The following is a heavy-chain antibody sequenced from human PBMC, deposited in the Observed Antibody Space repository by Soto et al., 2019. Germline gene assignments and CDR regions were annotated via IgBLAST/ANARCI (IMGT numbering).Heavy chain of an antibody. CDR2: IYYSGST. CDR3: ARARRWELSYYFDY. V-gene: IGHV4-59*01. J-gene: IGHJ4*02. CDR1: GGSISSYY. Sequence: ASETLSLTCTVSGGSISSYYWSWIRQPPGKGLEWIGYIYYSGSTNYNPSLKSRVTISVDTSKNQFSLKLSSVTAADTAVYYCARARRWELSYYFDYWGQGTLVTVSS. D-gene: IGHD1-26*01.